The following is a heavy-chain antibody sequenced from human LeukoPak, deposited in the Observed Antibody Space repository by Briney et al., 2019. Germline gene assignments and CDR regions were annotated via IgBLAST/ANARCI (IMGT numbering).Heavy chain of an antibody. CDR3: ARVSGRLERQSDLDY. CDR2: ISGDSTYI. Sequence: GGSLRLSCAASGFTFASYSMNWVRQAPGKGLEWVSSISGDSTYIYNAGSVKGRFTISRDNAQASLYLQMISLRADGTAVYYCARVSGRLERQSDLDYWGQGTLVIVSS. CDR1: GFTFASYS. J-gene: IGHJ4*02. D-gene: IGHD1-1*01. V-gene: IGHV3-21*01.